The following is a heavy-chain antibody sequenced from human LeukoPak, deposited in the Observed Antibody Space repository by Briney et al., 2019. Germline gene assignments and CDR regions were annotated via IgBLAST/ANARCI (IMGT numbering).Heavy chain of an antibody. CDR1: GFTFSSNW. V-gene: IGHV3-74*01. J-gene: IGHJ4*02. Sequence: PGGSLRLSCAASGFTFSSNWMHWVRHAPGKGLVWVSRSNEDGSTTNYADSVKGRFTISRGNAKNTLYLQMNSLTAEDTAVYYCVRDLGGRSGHWGQGTLVTVSS. CDR2: SNEDGSTT. D-gene: IGHD1-26*01. CDR3: VRDLGGRSGH.